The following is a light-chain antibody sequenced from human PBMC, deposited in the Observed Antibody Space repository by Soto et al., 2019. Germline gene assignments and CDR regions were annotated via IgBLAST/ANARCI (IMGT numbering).Light chain of an antibody. J-gene: IGKJ1*01. CDR1: QGVSSY. CDR3: QQHTNRPPWT. Sequence: EIVMTQSPATLSVSPGERVTLSCRASQGVSSYVAWYQQKPGQAPRLLIYGTSTRATGIPARFSGSGSGTEFTLTISSLQSEDFAVYYCQQHTNRPPWTFGQGTNVAIK. CDR2: GTS. V-gene: IGKV3-15*01.